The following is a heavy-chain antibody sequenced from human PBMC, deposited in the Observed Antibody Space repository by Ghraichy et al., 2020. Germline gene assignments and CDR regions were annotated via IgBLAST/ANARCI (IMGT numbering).Heavy chain of an antibody. CDR1: GFTFSSYA. CDR3: VKDPNYYDSSGPFDY. CDR2: ISSNGGST. J-gene: IGHJ4*02. V-gene: IGHV3-64D*06. Sequence: GGSLRLSCSASGFTFSSYAMHWVRQAPGKGLEYVSAISSNGGSTYYADSVKGRFTISRDNSKNTLYLQMSSLRAEDTAVYYCVKDPNYYDSSGPFDYWGQGTLVTVSS. D-gene: IGHD3-22*01.